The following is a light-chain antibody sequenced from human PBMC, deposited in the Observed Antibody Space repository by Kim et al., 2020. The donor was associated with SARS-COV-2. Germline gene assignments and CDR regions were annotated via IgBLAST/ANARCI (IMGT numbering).Light chain of an antibody. J-gene: IGKJ4*01. CDR3: QQYKTYPLT. CDR1: QGISSA. CDR2: DAS. V-gene: IGKV1-13*02. Sequence: AIQLTQSPSSLSASVGARVTITCRASQGISSALAWYQQKPGKAPKFLIYDASNLKSGGPLRFSGSGSGTDFTLTISSLQPEDFATYYCQQYKTYPLTFGGGTKVDIK.